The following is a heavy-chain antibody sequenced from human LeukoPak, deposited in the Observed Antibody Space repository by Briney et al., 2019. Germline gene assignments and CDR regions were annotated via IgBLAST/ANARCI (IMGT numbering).Heavy chain of an antibody. V-gene: IGHV4-38-2*02. J-gene: IGHJ4*02. CDR2: IYHSGST. D-gene: IGHD2/OR15-2a*01. CDR3: ARGDYFSMGFDY. CDR1: GYSISSGYY. Sequence: SETLSLTCTVSGYSISSGYYWGWIRPPPGKGLEWIGSIYHSGSTYYNPSLKSRVTISVDTSKNQFSLKLSSVTAADTAVYYCARGDYFSMGFDYWGQGTLVTVSS.